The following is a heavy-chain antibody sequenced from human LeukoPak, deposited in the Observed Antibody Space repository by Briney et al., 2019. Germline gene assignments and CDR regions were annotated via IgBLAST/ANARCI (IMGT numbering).Heavy chain of an antibody. CDR2: ISAYNGNT. CDR3: AREDKAWIQLWPEGGHDY. D-gene: IGHD5-18*01. J-gene: IGHJ4*02. V-gene: IGHV1-18*01. CDR1: GYTFTSYG. Sequence: ASVKVSCKASGYTFTSYGISWVRQAPGQGLEWMGWISAYNGNTNYAQKLQGRVTMTTDTSTSTTYMELRSLRSDDTAVYYCAREDKAWIQLWPEGGHDYWGQGTLVTVSS.